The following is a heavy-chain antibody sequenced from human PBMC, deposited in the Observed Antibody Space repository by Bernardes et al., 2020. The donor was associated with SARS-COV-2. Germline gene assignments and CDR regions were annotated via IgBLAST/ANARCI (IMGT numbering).Heavy chain of an antibody. CDR1: GFTVSSTY. J-gene: IGHJ3*01. Sequence: GGSLRLYCAASGFTVSSTYISWVRQAPGKGLEWVSVIDSGGSTNYADSVKGRFTISRDNSKNTVLLQMNRLRAEDTAVYYCARLTIWGQGTMVTVSS. V-gene: IGHV3-53*01. CDR2: IDSGGST. D-gene: IGHD3-3*01. CDR3: ARLTI.